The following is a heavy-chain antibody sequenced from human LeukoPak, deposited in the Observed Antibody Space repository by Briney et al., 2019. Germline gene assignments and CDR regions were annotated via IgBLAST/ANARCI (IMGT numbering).Heavy chain of an antibody. CDR1: GGSISSYY. D-gene: IGHD3-16*01. Sequence: LSETLSLTCTVSGGSISSYYWSWIRQPPGKGLEWIGYIYYSGSTNYSPSLKSRVIFSVDTSKNQFSLKLSSVTAADTAVYYCARHDYHSGDGYGYFDYWGQGTLVTVSS. CDR3: ARHDYHSGDGYGYFDY. V-gene: IGHV4-59*08. J-gene: IGHJ4*02. CDR2: IYYSGST.